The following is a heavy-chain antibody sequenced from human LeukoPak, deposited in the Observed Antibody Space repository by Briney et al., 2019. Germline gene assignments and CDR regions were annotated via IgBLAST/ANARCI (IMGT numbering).Heavy chain of an antibody. CDR1: GGSISGYY. D-gene: IGHD6-6*01. V-gene: IGHV4-34*01. J-gene: IGHJ6*03. CDR2: INHSGST. CDR3: ARERYSSSSSYMDV. Sequence: SETLSLTCAVYGGSISGYYWSWIRQPPGKGLEWIGEINHSGSTNYNPSLKSRVTISVDTSKNQFSLKLSSVTAADTAVYYCARERYSSSSSYMDVWGKGTTVTVSS.